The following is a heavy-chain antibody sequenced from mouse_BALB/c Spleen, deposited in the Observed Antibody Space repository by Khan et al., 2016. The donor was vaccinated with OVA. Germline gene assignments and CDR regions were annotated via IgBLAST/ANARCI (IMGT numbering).Heavy chain of an antibody. CDR1: GFTFSSYG. CDR3: AIDPYYYGSKYAMDY. V-gene: IGHV5-6-3*01. Sequence: EVELVESGGGLMQPGGSLKLSCAASGFTFSSYGMSWVRQTPDKRLELVATINSNGGSTYYPDSVKGRFTISRDNAKNTLYLQMSSLKSEDTAMYYYAIDPYYYGSKYAMDYWGQGTSVTVSS. D-gene: IGHD1-1*01. J-gene: IGHJ4*01. CDR2: INSNGGST.